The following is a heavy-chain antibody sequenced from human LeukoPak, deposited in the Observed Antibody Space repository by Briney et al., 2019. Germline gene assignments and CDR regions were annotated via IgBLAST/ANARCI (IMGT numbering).Heavy chain of an antibody. D-gene: IGHD3-22*01. CDR3: AKDDGGPTMMNY. J-gene: IGHJ4*02. Sequence: GGSLRLSCSASGFTFSNFAMSWVRQAPGKGLEWVSGISGSGIRTFSADSVKGRFTISRDNSKNTLYLQMNSLRAEDTAVYYCAKDDGGPTMMNYWGQGTLVTVSS. CDR2: ISGSGIRT. CDR1: GFTFSNFA. V-gene: IGHV3-23*01.